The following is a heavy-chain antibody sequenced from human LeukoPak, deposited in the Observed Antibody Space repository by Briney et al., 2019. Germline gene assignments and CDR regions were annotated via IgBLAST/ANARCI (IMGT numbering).Heavy chain of an antibody. CDR2: ISGRGGST. J-gene: IGHJ4*02. V-gene: IGHV3-23*01. D-gene: IGHD2-2*01. CDR1: GFTFSSYA. CDR3: AKDRPRRGVVVVPAAIVGYFDY. Sequence: GGSLRLSCAASGFTFSSYAMSWVRQAPGKGLEWVSAISGRGGSTYYADSVKGRFTISRDNSKNTLYLQMNSLRAEDTAVYYCAKDRPRRGVVVVPAAIVGYFDYWGQGTLVTVSS.